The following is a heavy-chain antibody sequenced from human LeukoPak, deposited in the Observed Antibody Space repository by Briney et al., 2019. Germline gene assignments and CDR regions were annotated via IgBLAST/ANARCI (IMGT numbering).Heavy chain of an antibody. Sequence: PSETLSLTCTVSGGSISSYTWSWIRQPPGKGLEWIGYIFYSGSTNYNPSLKSRVTISVDTSKNQFSLRLSSVTAADTAVYYCARRSNTYGGNSLDIWGQGTMVTVSP. J-gene: IGHJ3*02. CDR3: ARRSNTYGGNSLDI. V-gene: IGHV4-59*01. D-gene: IGHD4-23*01. CDR2: IFYSGST. CDR1: GGSISSYT.